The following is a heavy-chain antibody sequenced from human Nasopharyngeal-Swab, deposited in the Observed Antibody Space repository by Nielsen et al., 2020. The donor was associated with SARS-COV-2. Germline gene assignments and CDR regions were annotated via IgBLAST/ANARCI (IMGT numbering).Heavy chain of an antibody. V-gene: IGHV2-70*01. CDR2: IDWDDDK. D-gene: IGHD6-19*01. CDR3: ARIPGYSSGWYSGGMDV. CDR1: GFSLSTSGMC. Sequence: SGPTLVKPTQTLTLTCTFSGFSLSTSGMCVSWIRQPPGKALEWLALIDWDDDKYYSTSLKTRPTISKDTSKNQVVLTMTNMDPVDTATYYCARIPGYSSGWYSGGMDVWGQGTTVTVSS. J-gene: IGHJ6*02.